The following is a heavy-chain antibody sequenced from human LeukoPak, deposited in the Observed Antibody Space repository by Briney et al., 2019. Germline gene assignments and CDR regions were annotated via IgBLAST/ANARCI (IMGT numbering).Heavy chain of an antibody. CDR3: ARLSVIGGAWSTIDF. CDR1: GYTFTCYY. Sequence: GASVKLSFKASGYTFTCYYFHFMRQAPAQGLEWMGWIYPESGSTNYAQKFQGRVNMTRDTSISTAYMELSSLRSDDTAVYYCARLSVIGGAWSTIDFWGQGTRVTVSS. CDR2: IYPESGST. D-gene: IGHD3-16*01. V-gene: IGHV1-2*02. J-gene: IGHJ4*02.